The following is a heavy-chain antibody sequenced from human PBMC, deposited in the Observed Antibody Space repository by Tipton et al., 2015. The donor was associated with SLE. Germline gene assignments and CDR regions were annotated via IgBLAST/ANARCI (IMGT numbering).Heavy chain of an antibody. Sequence: TLSLTCTVSGGSISSYYWSWIRQPPGKGLEWIGEINHSGSTNYNPSLKSRVTISVDTSKNQFSLKLSSVTAADTAVYYCARRGPTYYFDYWGQGTLVTVSS. D-gene: IGHD3-16*01. CDR2: INHSGST. CDR1: GGSISSYY. V-gene: IGHV4-59*08. CDR3: ARRGPTYYFDY. J-gene: IGHJ4*02.